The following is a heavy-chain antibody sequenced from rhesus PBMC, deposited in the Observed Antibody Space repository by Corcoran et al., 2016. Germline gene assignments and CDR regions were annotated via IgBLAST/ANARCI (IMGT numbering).Heavy chain of an antibody. Sequence: QLQLVQSGAEAKKPGSSVKVSCKASGSTFTDYSLHSVRQAPAKGVEVMGETKPKTASRKFAQEVRSRVPSAREATTSTAYMELCSLRAWDTAVYYCARDRGVAAAFDYWGQGVLVTVSS. CDR2: TKPKTASR. D-gene: IGHD6-43*01. CDR1: GSTFTDYS. J-gene: IGHJ4*01. V-gene: IGHV1-138*01. CDR3: ARDRGVAAAFDY.